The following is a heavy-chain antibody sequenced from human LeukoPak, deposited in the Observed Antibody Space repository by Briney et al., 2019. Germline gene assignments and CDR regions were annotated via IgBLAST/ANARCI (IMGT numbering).Heavy chain of an antibody. D-gene: IGHD6-6*01. Sequence: ASVKVSCKASGHTFITCNVSWVRQAPGQGLEWMGGIIPIFGTANYAQKFQGRVTITADESTSTAYTELSSLRSEDTAVYYCARASSSSGWFDPWGQGTLVTVSS. CDR2: IIPIFGTA. CDR1: GHTFITCN. J-gene: IGHJ5*02. V-gene: IGHV1-69*13. CDR3: ARASSSSGWFDP.